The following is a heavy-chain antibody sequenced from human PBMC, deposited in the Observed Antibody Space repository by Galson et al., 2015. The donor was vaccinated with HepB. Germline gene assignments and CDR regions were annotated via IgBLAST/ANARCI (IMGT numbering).Heavy chain of an antibody. Sequence: SLRLSCAASGFRFDDYSMNWVRQAPGKGLEWVSYTSGTSRLIYYSDSVKGRFTISRDNAKNFLYLQMNNLRVEDTGTYYCARDRFGVNTYDSWGQGTPVTVSS. CDR1: GFRFDDYS. CDR3: ARDRFGVNTYDS. CDR2: TSGTSRLI. D-gene: IGHD3-16*01. V-gene: IGHV3-48*01. J-gene: IGHJ4*02.